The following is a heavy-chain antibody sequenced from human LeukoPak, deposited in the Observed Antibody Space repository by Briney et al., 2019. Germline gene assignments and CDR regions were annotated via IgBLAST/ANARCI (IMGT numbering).Heavy chain of an antibody. D-gene: IGHD6-19*01. J-gene: IGHJ3*02. V-gene: IGHV3-48*03. Sequence: GGSLRLSCAASGFTFSSYEMNWVRQAPGKGLEWVSYISSSCSTIYYADSVKGRFTISRDNAKNSLYLQTNSLRAEDTAVYYCARGRQWLPNDAFDIWGQGTMVTVSS. CDR1: GFTFSSYE. CDR2: ISSSCSTI. CDR3: ARGRQWLPNDAFDI.